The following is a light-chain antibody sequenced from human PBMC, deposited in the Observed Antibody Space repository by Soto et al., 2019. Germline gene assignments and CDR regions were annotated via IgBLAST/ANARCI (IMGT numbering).Light chain of an antibody. Sequence: DIQMTQSPSSLSASVGDRVTISCRASQSISTYLNWYQHKPGTAPRLLIYRASSVKSGVPPRFSGSGSGRDFTLTISSLRPEDIAIYFCQQSYSSPPWTFGQGTKVDIK. V-gene: IGKV1-39*01. CDR2: RAS. CDR3: QQSYSSPPWT. J-gene: IGKJ1*01. CDR1: QSISTY.